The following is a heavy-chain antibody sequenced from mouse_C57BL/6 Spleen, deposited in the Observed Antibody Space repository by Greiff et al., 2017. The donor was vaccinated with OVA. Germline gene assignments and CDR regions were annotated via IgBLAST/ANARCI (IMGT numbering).Heavy chain of an antibody. J-gene: IGHJ3*01. CDR1: GYSITSGYY. Sequence: ESGPGLVKPSPSLSLTCSVTGYSITSGYYWNWIRQFPGNKLEWMGYISYDGSKNYNPSLKNRISITRDTSKNQFFLKLNSVTTEDTATYYCAREGNYGFAYWGQGTLVTVSA. CDR3: AREGNYGFAY. CDR2: ISYDGSK. V-gene: IGHV3-6*01. D-gene: IGHD2-1*01.